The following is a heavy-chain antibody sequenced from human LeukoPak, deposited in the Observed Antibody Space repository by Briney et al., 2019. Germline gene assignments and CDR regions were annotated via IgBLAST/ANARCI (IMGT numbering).Heavy chain of an antibody. V-gene: IGHV4-4*02. CDR1: GGSISNTNW. D-gene: IGHD5-12*01. CDR2: VDLLGRT. J-gene: IGHJ4*02. CDR3: ARADGYSGYDSATGRHFDY. Sequence: SETLSLTCGVSGGSISNTNWWTWVRQPPGKGLEWIGEVDLLGRTNYNPSLKSRVTISVDTSKNQFSLKLSSVTAADTAVYYCARADGYSGYDSATGRHFDYWGQGTLVTVSS.